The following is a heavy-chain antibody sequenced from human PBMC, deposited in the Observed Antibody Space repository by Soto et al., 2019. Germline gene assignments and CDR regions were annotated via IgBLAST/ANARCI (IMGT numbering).Heavy chain of an antibody. CDR2: ISAYNCNT. Sequence: ASVKVSCKASGYTFTSYGISWVRQAPGQGLEWMGWISAYNCNTNYAQKLQGRVTMTTDTSTSTAYMELRSLRSDDTAVYYCARDETVIVGPGSFDIWGQGTMVTVSS. D-gene: IGHD3-22*01. CDR3: ARDETVIVGPGSFDI. CDR1: GYTFTSYG. V-gene: IGHV1-18*01. J-gene: IGHJ3*02.